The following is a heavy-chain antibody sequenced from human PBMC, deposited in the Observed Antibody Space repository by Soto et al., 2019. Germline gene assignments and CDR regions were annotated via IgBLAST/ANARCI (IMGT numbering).Heavy chain of an antibody. D-gene: IGHD6-19*01. CDR3: GAVAGRHF. CDR2: INPNSGGT. CDR1: GYTFTGYY. V-gene: IGHV1-2*02. J-gene: IGHJ4*02. Sequence: ASVKVSCKASGYTFTGYYMHWVRQAPGQGLEWMGWINPNSGGTNYAQKFLGRLTISADESTTTVYMELSSLTSDDTAVYYCGAVAGRHFWGQGTPVTVSS.